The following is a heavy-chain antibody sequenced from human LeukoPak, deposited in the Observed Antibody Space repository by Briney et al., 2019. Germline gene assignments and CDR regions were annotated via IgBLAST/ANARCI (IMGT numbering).Heavy chain of an antibody. J-gene: IGHJ3*02. CDR3: AKDFIYGGWGNGFDI. V-gene: IGHV3-30-3*01. CDR2: ISYDGSNK. CDR1: GFTFSSYA. Sequence: GRSLRLSCAASGFTFSSYAMHWVRQAPGKGLEWVAVISYDGSNKYYADSVKGRFTIPRDNSKNTLYLQMNSLRAEDTAVYYCAKDFIYGGWGNGFDIWGQGTMVTVSS. D-gene: IGHD3-16*01.